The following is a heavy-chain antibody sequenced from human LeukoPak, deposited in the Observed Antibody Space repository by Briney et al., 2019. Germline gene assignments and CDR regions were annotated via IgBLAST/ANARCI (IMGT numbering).Heavy chain of an antibody. Sequence: PGGSLRLSCAASGFTFSSYAMNWVRQAPGKGLEWVSGIRVTDNTYYADSVKGRFTISRDNSENTLYLQMSGLKAEDTAVYYCAKHSITMIVVVIDPFDYWGQGTLVTVSS. CDR3: AKHSITMIVVVIDPFDY. J-gene: IGHJ4*02. D-gene: IGHD3-22*01. CDR1: GFTFSSYA. V-gene: IGHV3-23*01. CDR2: IRVTDNT.